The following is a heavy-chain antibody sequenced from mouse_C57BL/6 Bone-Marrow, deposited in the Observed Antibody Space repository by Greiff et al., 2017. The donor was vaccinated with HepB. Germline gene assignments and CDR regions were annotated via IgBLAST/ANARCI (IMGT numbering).Heavy chain of an antibody. Sequence: VQLQQSGPVLVKPGASVKMSCKASGYTFTDYYMNWVKQSHGKSLEWIGVINPYNGGTSYNQKFKGKATLTVDKSSSTAYMELNSLTSEDSAVYYCARKLRPYFDYWGQGTTLTVSS. CDR3: ARKLRPYFDY. J-gene: IGHJ2*01. V-gene: IGHV1-19*01. D-gene: IGHD1-2*01. CDR1: GYTFTDYY. CDR2: INPYNGGT.